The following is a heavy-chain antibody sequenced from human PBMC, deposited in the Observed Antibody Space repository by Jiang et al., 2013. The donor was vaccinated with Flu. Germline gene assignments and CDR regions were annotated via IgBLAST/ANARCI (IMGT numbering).Heavy chain of an antibody. CDR1: GGSISSYY. CDR2: IYYSGST. CDR3: AREPSEDYYYGMDV. D-gene: IGHD3-10*01. Sequence: GSGLVKPSETLSLTCTVSGGSISSYYWSWIRQPPGKGLEWIGYIYYSGSTNYNPSLKSRVTISVDTSKNQFSLKLSSVTAADTAVYYCAREPSEDYYYGMDVWGKGTTVTVSS. V-gene: IGHV4-59*01. J-gene: IGHJ6*04.